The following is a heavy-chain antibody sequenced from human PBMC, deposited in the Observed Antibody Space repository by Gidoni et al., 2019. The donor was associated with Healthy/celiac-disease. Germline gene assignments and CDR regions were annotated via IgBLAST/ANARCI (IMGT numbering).Heavy chain of an antibody. Sequence: EVQLVESGGGLVQPGGSLRLSCAASGFTVSSNYMSWVRQAPGKGLEWVSVIYSGGSTYYADSVKGRFTISRDNSKNTLYLQMNSLRAEDTAVYYCARDALDYGDPDGAFDIWGQGTMVTVSS. D-gene: IGHD4-17*01. J-gene: IGHJ3*02. CDR3: ARDALDYGDPDGAFDI. CDR2: IYSGGST. V-gene: IGHV3-66*01. CDR1: GFTVSSNY.